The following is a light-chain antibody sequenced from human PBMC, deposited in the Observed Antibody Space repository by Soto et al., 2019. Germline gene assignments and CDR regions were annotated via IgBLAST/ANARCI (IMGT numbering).Light chain of an antibody. CDR2: GVT. Sequence: QSVLTQPASVSGSPGQSITISCTGSSSDIGAFNYVAWYQQHPGKAPKLIIPGVTNRPSGVSSGFSGSKSDYTASLASSGLQAEDEADYYGSSYTTAFFYVFAPGTKLTVL. V-gene: IGLV2-14*01. CDR3: SSYTTAFFYV. CDR1: SSDIGAFNY. J-gene: IGLJ1*01.